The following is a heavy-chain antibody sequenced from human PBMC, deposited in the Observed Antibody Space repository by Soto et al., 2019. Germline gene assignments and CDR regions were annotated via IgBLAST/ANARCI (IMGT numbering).Heavy chain of an antibody. CDR3: ARGRYCLTGRCFPNWFDS. CDR1: GDSISNLDYF. V-gene: IGHV4-30-4*01. CDR2: IYRSATT. D-gene: IGHD7-27*01. J-gene: IGHJ5*01. Sequence: TSETLSLTCSVSGDSISNLDYFWAWIRQPPGQALEYIGYIYRSATTYYNPSFESRVAISVDTSKSQFSLNVTSVTAADTAVYFCARGRYCLTGRCFPNWFDSWGQGALVTVSS.